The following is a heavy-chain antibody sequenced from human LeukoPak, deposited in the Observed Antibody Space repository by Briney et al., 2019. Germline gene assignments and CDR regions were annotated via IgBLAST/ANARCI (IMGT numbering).Heavy chain of an antibody. J-gene: IGHJ4*02. Sequence: ASVKVSCKASGYTFTSYGISWVRQAPGQGLEWMGWISAYNGNTNCAQKLQGRVTMTTDTSTSTAYMELRSLRSDDTAVYYCARDSPDEITIFGVVIAEGNYFDYWGQGTLVTVSS. D-gene: IGHD3-3*01. CDR3: ARDSPDEITIFGVVIAEGNYFDY. V-gene: IGHV1-18*01. CDR2: ISAYNGNT. CDR1: GYTFTSYG.